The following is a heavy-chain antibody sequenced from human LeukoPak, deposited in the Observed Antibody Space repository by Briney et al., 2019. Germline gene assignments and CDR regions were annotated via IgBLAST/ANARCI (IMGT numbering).Heavy chain of an antibody. Sequence: SETLSLTCTVSGGSISSSSYYWGWIRQPPGKGLEWIGSIYYSGSTYYNPSLKSRVTISVDTSKNQFSLKLSSVTAADTAVYYCASEMATIPGNWGQGTLVTVSS. J-gene: IGHJ4*02. D-gene: IGHD5-24*01. CDR3: ASEMATIPGN. CDR2: IYYSGST. V-gene: IGHV4-39*07. CDR1: GGSISSSSYY.